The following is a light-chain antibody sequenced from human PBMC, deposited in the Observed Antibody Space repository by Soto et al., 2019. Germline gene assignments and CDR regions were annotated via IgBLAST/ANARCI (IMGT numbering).Light chain of an antibody. J-gene: IGLJ1*01. CDR3: QSYDCTLSARYV. CDR2: GNS. V-gene: IGLV1-40*01. CDR1: SSNIGANYD. Sequence: QSVLTQPPSVSGAPGQRVTISCTGSSSNIGANYDVHWYQQRPGTAPKLLIFGNSNRPSGVPDRFSGSKSGTSASLAITGLQAEDEGDYYCQSYDCTLSARYVFGTGTKVTVL.